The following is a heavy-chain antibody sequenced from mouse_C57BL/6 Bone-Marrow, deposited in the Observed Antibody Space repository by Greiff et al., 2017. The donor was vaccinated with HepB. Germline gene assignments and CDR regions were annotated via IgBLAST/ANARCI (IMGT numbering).Heavy chain of an antibody. CDR2: INPSSGYT. D-gene: IGHD1-1*01. V-gene: IGHV1-4*01. CDR1: GYTFTSYT. J-gene: IGHJ4*01. Sequence: QVQLKQSGAELARPGASVKMSCKASGYTFTSYTMHWVKQRPGQGLEWIGYINPSSGYTKYNQKFKDKATLTADKSSSTAYMQLISLTSEDSAVYYCARSPHYYGSSLYYAMDYWGQGTSVTVSS. CDR3: ARSPHYYGSSLYYAMDY.